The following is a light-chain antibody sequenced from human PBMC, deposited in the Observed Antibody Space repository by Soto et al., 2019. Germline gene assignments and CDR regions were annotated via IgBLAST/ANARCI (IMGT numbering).Light chain of an antibody. V-gene: IGKV1-5*01. CDR2: DAS. J-gene: IGKJ5*01. Sequence: DIQTTQSPSTLSASVGDRVTITCRVSQSISGWLAWYQQKPGKPPKLLIYDASNLQSGVPSRFSGSVSGTEFTLTISSLQPDDFATYYCQQYKSYSPITFGQGTRLEI. CDR3: QQYKSYSPIT. CDR1: QSISGW.